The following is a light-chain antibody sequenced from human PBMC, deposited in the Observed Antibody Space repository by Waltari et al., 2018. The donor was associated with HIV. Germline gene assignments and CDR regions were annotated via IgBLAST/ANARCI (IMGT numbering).Light chain of an antibody. Sequence: DILLTQSPLPLPVTPGEPASISCRSRQSLVPTNGYDYLDWYLQKPGQSPQLLSSLASTRASVVPDRFSGSGSGTDFTLKISRVEAEDVGVYYCMQALQSPNTFGQGTKVEIK. CDR3: MQALQSPNT. J-gene: IGKJ2*01. CDR2: LAS. V-gene: IGKV2-28*01. CDR1: QSLVPTNGYDY.